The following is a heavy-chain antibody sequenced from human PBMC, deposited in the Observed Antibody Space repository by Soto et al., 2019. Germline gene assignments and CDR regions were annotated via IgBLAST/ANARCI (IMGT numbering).Heavy chain of an antibody. D-gene: IGHD3-10*01. J-gene: IGHJ6*02. CDR1: GGTFSSCA. CDR2: SIPIFGTA. CDR3: ARAPLLVWYGELQEPNYYYYYGMDV. V-gene: IGHV1-69*13. Sequence: SVLVSCKASGGTFSSCAILWVRQAPGRGLEWMGGSIPIFGTANYAQKFQGRVTITADQSTSTAYMELSSLRPEDTAVYYCARAPLLVWYGELQEPNYYYYYGMDVWGQGTTVTVSS.